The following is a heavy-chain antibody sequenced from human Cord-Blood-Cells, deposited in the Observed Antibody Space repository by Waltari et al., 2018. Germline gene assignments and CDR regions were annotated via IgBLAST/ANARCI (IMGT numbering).Heavy chain of an antibody. CDR1: GYTFTSYG. V-gene: IGHV1-18*01. J-gene: IGHJ3*02. D-gene: IGHD7-27*01. CDR2: ISAYKGNT. Sequence: QVQLVQSGAEVKKPGASVKVSCKASGYTFTSYGISWVRQAPGQGLEWMGWISAYKGNTNSAQKLQGRVTMTTDTSTRTAYMELRSLGSDDAAVYYWARLLGYAFDIWGQGTMVTVSS. CDR3: ARLLGYAFDI.